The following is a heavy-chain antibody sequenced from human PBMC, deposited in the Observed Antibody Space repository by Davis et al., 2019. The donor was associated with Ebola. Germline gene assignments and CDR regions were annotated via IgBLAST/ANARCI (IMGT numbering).Heavy chain of an antibody. V-gene: IGHV4-34*01. CDR3: ARGKWQRFQDYFYSGMDV. CDR2: INHSGST. CDR1: GGSSNIYY. J-gene: IGHJ6*02. Sequence: MPSETLSLTCAVYGGSSNIYYWSWVRQSPGKGLEWIGEINHSGSTNYNTSLMGRVTLAVDAPKNQFSLRLSSVTAADTGMYYCARGKWQRFQDYFYSGMDVWAQGTSVTVSS. D-gene: IGHD5-12*01.